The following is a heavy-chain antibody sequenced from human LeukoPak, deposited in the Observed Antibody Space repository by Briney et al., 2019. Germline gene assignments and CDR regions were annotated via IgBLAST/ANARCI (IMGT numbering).Heavy chain of an antibody. Sequence: KSSETLSLTCAVYGESFSGYYWSWIRQPPGKGLEWIGSIYHSGSTYYNPSLKSRVTISVDTSKNQFSLKLSSVTAADTAVYYCASLRLPSSWYPTYYFDYWGQGTLVTVSS. V-gene: IGHV4-34*01. D-gene: IGHD6-13*01. CDR1: GESFSGYY. CDR3: ASLRLPSSWYPTYYFDY. CDR2: IYHSGST. J-gene: IGHJ4*02.